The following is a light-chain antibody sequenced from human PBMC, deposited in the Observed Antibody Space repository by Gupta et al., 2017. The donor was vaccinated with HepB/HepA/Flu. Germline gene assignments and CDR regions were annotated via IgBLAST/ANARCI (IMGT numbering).Light chain of an antibody. CDR2: GAS. CDR3: QHRSKWPPWT. J-gene: IGKJ1*01. V-gene: IGKV3-11*01. CDR1: QRVSSY. Sequence: EIVLTQSPATLSLSPGERATLSCRASQRVSSYLAWYQQKPGQAPRLLIYGASNRATGIPARFSGSGSGTDFTLTISSLEPEDFAVYYCQHRSKWPPWTFGQGTKVEIK.